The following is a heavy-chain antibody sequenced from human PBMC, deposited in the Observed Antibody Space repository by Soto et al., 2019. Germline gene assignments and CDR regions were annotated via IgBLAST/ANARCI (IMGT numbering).Heavy chain of an antibody. V-gene: IGHV1-2*04. D-gene: IGHD3-22*01. CDR3: ARGVVITSSSNYYGMDV. CDR1: GYTFTGYD. J-gene: IGHJ6*02. Sequence: ASVKVSCKASGYTFTGYDMHWVRQAPGQGLEWMGWINPNSGGTNYAQKFQGWVTMTRDTSISTAYMELSRLRSDDTAVYYCARGVVITSSSNYYGMDVWGQGTTVTVSS. CDR2: INPNSGGT.